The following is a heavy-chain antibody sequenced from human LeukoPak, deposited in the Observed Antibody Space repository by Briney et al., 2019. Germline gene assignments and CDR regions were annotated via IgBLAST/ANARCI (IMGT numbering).Heavy chain of an antibody. Sequence: SETLSLTCTVSGGSISSYYWSWIRQPPGKGLEWIGYIYYSGSTNYNPSLKSRVTISVDTSKNQFSLKLSSVTAANTAVYYCARALIWQQLSYFDYWGQGTLVTVSS. CDR2: IYYSGST. D-gene: IGHD6-13*01. CDR3: ARALIWQQLSYFDY. CDR1: GGSISSYY. J-gene: IGHJ4*02. V-gene: IGHV4-59*01.